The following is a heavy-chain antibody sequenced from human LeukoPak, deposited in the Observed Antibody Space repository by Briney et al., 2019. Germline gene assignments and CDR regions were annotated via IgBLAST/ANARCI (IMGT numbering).Heavy chain of an antibody. Sequence: SETLSLTCAVYGGSFSGYYWSWIRQPPGKGLEWIGEINHSGSTNYNPSPKSRVTISVDTSKNQFSLKLSSVTAADTAVYYCARGGYCSSTSCYNSWFDPWGQGTLVTVSS. CDR2: INHSGST. CDR3: ARGGYCSSTSCYNSWFDP. CDR1: GGSFSGYY. D-gene: IGHD2-2*02. J-gene: IGHJ5*02. V-gene: IGHV4-34*01.